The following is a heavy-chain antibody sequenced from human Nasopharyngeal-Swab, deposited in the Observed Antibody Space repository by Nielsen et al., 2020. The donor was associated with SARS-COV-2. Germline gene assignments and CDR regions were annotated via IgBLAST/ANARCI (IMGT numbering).Heavy chain of an antibody. D-gene: IGHD3-10*01. CDR2: ISSSSYI. V-gene: IGHV3-21*01. CDR3: ARDGDYYYYYMDV. Sequence: GGSLRLSCAASGFTFSSYSMNWVRQAPGKGLEWVSSISSSSYIYYADSVKGRFTISRDNAKNSLYLQMNSLRAEDTAAYYCARDGDYYYYYMDVWGKGTTVTVSS. CDR1: GFTFSSYS. J-gene: IGHJ6*03.